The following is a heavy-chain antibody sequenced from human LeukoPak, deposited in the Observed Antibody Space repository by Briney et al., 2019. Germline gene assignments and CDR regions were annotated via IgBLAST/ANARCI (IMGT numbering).Heavy chain of an antibody. CDR3: ARTAYCGGDCYSDYFDY. V-gene: IGHV1-46*01. J-gene: IGHJ4*02. D-gene: IGHD2-21*02. CDR2: ISPSGGST. CDR1: GYTFTSNY. Sequence: ASVKVSCKAFGYTFTSNYMHWVRQAPGQGPEWMGVISPSGGSTTYAQKFQGRVTLTRDMSTSTDYLELSSLRSEDTAVYYCARTAYCGGDCYSDYFDYWGQGTLVTVSS.